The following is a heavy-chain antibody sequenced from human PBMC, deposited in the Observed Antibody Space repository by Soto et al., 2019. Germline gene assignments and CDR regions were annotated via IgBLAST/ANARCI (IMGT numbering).Heavy chain of an antibody. CDR3: ARGELTQQMVPFLEPLYYYYGMDV. Sequence: PGGSLRLSCAASGFTFSSYAMHWVRQAPGKGLEWVAVISYDGSNKYYADSVKGRFTISRDNSKNTLYLQMNSLRAEDTAVYYCARGELTQQMVPFLEPLYYYYGMDVWGQGTTATVSS. D-gene: IGHD6-13*01. J-gene: IGHJ6*02. CDR2: ISYDGSNK. CDR1: GFTFSSYA. V-gene: IGHV3-30-3*01.